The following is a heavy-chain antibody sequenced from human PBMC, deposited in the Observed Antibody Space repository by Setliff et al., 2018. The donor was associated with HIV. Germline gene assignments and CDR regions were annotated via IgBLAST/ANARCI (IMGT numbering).Heavy chain of an antibody. Sequence: ASVKVSCKASGYGFTSYGLSWVRQAPGQGLEWMGSITTYSGGTNYAQKFQGRVTMTTDTSTSTAYMELRSLRSDDTAVYYCTRGGYSGAFLDAFDIWGQGTMVTVSS. V-gene: IGHV1-18*01. J-gene: IGHJ3*02. CDR2: ITTYSGGT. D-gene: IGHD1-26*01. CDR3: TRGGYSGAFLDAFDI. CDR1: GYGFTSYG.